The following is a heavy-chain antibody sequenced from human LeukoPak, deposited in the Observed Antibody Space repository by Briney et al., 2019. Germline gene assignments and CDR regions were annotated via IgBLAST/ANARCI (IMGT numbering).Heavy chain of an antibody. J-gene: IGHJ4*02. Sequence: SETLSLTCTVSGGSISSGGYYWSWIRQHPGKGLEWIGYIYYSGSTYYNPSLKSRVTISVDTSKNQFSLKLSSVTAADTAVYYCARTKELLWFGELFFDYWGQGTLVTVSS. D-gene: IGHD3-10*01. CDR1: GGSISSGGYY. CDR2: IYYSGST. V-gene: IGHV4-31*03. CDR3: ARTKELLWFGELFFDY.